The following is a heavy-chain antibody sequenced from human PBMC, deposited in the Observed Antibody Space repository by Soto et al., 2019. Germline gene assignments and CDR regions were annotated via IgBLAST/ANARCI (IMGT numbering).Heavy chain of an antibody. Sequence: EVQLVESGGGLVQPGGSLRLSCAASGFTFSSYNMNWFRQAPGKWLEWISDISLSSSTIFYADSVKGRFTISRDNAKNSLYLQMNSLRAEDTAVYYCARDSRNYYYYMDVWGKGTTVTVSS. CDR1: GFTFSSYN. V-gene: IGHV3-48*01. CDR2: ISLSSSTI. CDR3: ARDSRNYYYYMDV. J-gene: IGHJ6*03.